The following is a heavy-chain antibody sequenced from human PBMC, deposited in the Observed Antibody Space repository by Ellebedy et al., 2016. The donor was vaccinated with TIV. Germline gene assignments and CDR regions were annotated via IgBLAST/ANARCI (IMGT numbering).Heavy chain of an antibody. Sequence: GESLKIPXAASGFTFSYYSMHWVRQAPGKGLEWVAVISHDGSNKYHAESVKGRFTISRDDSKNTLYLQMNTLRTEDTDLYFCARGSSSRGYFDTWGQGTLVTVSS. J-gene: IGHJ4*02. V-gene: IGHV3-30-3*01. D-gene: IGHD6-13*01. CDR1: GFTFSYYS. CDR3: ARGSSSRGYFDT. CDR2: ISHDGSNK.